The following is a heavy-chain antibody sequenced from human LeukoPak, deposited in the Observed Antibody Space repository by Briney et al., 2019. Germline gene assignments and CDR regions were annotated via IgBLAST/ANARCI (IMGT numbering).Heavy chain of an antibody. CDR1: GYTFTGYY. CDR2: INPNSGGT. J-gene: IGHJ3*02. V-gene: IGHV1-2*02. CDR3: ARSGYYSDGAFDI. Sequence: ASVKVSCKASGYTFTGYYMHWVRQAPGQGLEWMGWINPNSGGTNYAQKFQGRVTMTRDTSISTAYMELSRLRSDDTAVYYCARSGYYSDGAFDIWGQGTMVTVSS. D-gene: IGHD3-22*01.